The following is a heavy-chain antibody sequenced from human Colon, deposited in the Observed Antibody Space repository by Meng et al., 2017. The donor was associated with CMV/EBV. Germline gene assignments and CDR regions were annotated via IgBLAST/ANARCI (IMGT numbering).Heavy chain of an antibody. Sequence: ASVKVSCKTSGYTFTAYNMHWVRQAPGHGLEWMGWINPNSGATNYAQMFQGRVTMTRDKSINTVYMELSSLRSDDTATYYCATESPTFRVVNARYFDHWGRGTLVTVSS. CDR3: ATESPTFRVVNARYFDH. CDR1: GYTFTAYN. V-gene: IGHV1-2*02. CDR2: INPNSGAT. J-gene: IGHJ4*02. D-gene: IGHD3-3*01.